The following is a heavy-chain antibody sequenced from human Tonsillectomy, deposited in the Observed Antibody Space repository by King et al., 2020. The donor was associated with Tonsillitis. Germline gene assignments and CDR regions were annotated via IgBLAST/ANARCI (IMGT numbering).Heavy chain of an antibody. Sequence: QLVQSGGGLVQPGGSLRLSCAASGFTFSSYWMSWVRQAPGKGLEWVANIKQDGNEKYYVDSVKGRFTISRDNAKNSLYLKMNSLRAEDTAVYYCARVIREYYFGSGISYYYDMDVWGQGTTVTVSS. CDR2: IKQDGNEK. CDR3: ARVIREYYFGSGISYYYDMDV. V-gene: IGHV3-7*01. J-gene: IGHJ6*02. CDR1: GFTFSSYW. D-gene: IGHD3-10*01.